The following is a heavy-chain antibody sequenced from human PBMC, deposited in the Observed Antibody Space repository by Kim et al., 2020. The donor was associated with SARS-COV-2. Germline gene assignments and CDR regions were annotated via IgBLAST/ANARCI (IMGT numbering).Heavy chain of an antibody. V-gene: IGHV4-39*01. CDR3: ARQGCSSISCYLFLFTYYYYMDV. J-gene: IGHJ6*03. Sequence: SETLSLTCTVSGGSISSSSYYCGWIRQPPGKGLEWIGSIYYSGSTYHNPSLKSRVTISVDTSKNQFSLKLSSVTAADTAVYYCARQGCSSISCYLFLFTYYYYMDVWGKGTTVTVSS. CDR2: IYYSGST. CDR1: GGSISSSSYY. D-gene: IGHD2-2*01.